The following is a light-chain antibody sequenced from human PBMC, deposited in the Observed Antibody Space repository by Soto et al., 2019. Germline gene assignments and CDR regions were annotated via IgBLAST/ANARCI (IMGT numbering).Light chain of an antibody. CDR1: SSDVGAYNY. Sequence: SALTQPPSASGSPGQSVTISCTGTSSDVGAYNYVSWYQQYTGKAPKLMIYDVSKRPSGVPDRFSGSKSGNTASLTVSGLRADDEAVYYCSSYGGGDTFHVIFGGGTKLTVL. CDR2: DVS. CDR3: SSYGGGDTFHVI. V-gene: IGLV2-8*01. J-gene: IGLJ2*01.